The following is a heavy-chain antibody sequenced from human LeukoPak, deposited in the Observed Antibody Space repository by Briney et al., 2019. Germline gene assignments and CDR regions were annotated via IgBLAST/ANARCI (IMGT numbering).Heavy chain of an antibody. Sequence: GESLKISCQVSGYRFTNYWIAWVRQMPGKGLEWMGIIYPGDSDTRYSPSFQGQVTISADKSISTAYLQWSSLKASDTAMYYCARRSSGGVVTGTFDAFDIWGQGTMVTVSS. CDR1: GYRFTNYW. CDR2: IYPGDSDT. D-gene: IGHD2-21*02. J-gene: IGHJ3*02. V-gene: IGHV5-51*01. CDR3: ARRSSGGVVTGTFDAFDI.